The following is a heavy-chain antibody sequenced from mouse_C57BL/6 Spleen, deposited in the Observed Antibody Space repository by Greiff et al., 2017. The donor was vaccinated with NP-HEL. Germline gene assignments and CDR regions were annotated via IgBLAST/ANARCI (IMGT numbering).Heavy chain of an antibody. J-gene: IGHJ3*01. D-gene: IGHD2-2*01. V-gene: IGHV1-53*01. Sequence: QVQLKQPGTELVKPGASVKLSCKASGYTFTSYWMHWVKQRPGQGLEWIGNINPSNGGTNYNEKFKSKATLTVDKSSSTAYMQLSSLTSEDSAVYYCAREGVYGSWFAYWGQGTLVTVSA. CDR2: INPSNGGT. CDR1: GYTFTSYW. CDR3: AREGVYGSWFAY.